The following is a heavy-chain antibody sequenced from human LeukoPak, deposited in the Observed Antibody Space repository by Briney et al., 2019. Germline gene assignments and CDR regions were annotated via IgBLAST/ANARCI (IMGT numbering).Heavy chain of an antibody. CDR1: GFTFSSYA. D-gene: IGHD4-23*01. CDR2: ISYDGSNK. CDR3: ARDRGPPTVVIEGDAFDI. Sequence: GSLRLSCAASGFTFSSYAMHWVRQAPGKGLEWVAVISYDGSNKYYADSVKGRFTISRDNSKNTLYLQMNSLRAEDTAVYYCARDRGPPTVVIEGDAFDIWSQGTMVTVSS. J-gene: IGHJ3*02. V-gene: IGHV3-30*04.